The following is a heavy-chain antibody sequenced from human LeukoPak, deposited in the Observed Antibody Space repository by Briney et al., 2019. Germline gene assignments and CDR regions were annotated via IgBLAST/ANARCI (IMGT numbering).Heavy chain of an antibody. V-gene: IGHV4-59*01. J-gene: IGHJ6*03. D-gene: IGHD3-16*01. CDR3: ARITLYYYYMDV. CDR1: GRSISSYY. Sequence: SETLSLTCTVSGRSISSYYWSWIRQPPGKGLEWIGYVYYSGNTNYNPSLKSRVTISVDTSKNQFSLKLSSVTAADTAVYYCARITLYYYYMDVWGKGTTVTVSS. CDR2: VYYSGNT.